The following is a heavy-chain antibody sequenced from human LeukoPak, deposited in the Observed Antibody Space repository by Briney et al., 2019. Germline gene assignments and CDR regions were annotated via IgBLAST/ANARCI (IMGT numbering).Heavy chain of an antibody. J-gene: IGHJ4*02. CDR2: IIPILGIA. CDR1: GGTFSSYA. Sequence: ASVKVSYKASGGTFSSYAISWVRQAPGQGLEWMGRIIPILGIANYAQKFQGRVTITADKSTSTAYMGLSSLRSEDTAVYYCARFDLYYFDYWGQGTLVTVSS. V-gene: IGHV1-69*04. D-gene: IGHD3-16*01. CDR3: ARFDLYYFDY.